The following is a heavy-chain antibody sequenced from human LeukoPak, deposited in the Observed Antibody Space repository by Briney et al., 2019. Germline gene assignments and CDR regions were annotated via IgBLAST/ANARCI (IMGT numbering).Heavy chain of an antibody. Sequence: NPSETLSLTCAVYGGSFSGYYWSWIRQPPGKGLEWIGEINHSGSTNYNPSLKSRVTISVDTSKNQFSLKLSSVTAADTAVYYCARAQEIYYYYYGMDVWGQGTTVTVSS. D-gene: IGHD5-24*01. CDR3: ARAQEIYYYYYGMDV. V-gene: IGHV4-34*01. CDR2: INHSGST. CDR1: GGSFSGYY. J-gene: IGHJ6*02.